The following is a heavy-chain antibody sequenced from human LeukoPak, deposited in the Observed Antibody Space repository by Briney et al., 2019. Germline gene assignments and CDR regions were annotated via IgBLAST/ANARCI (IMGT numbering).Heavy chain of an antibody. Sequence: GGSLRLSCAASGFIFSNAWMTWVRQAPGKGLEWVGRIKSKTDGGTIDYAAPAKGRFTISRDDSKDTLYLQMNSLKTEDTAVYYCTTDLLGLCSSTGCYDNWLDPWGQGTRVTVSS. CDR3: TTDLLGLCSSTGCYDNWLDP. V-gene: IGHV3-15*01. D-gene: IGHD2-2*01. CDR2: IKSKTDGGTI. J-gene: IGHJ5*02. CDR1: GFIFSNAW.